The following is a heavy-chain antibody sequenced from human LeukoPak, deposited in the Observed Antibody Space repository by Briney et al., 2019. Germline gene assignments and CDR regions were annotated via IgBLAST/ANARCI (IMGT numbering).Heavy chain of an antibody. Sequence: GGSLRLSCAASGFTFNSYAMSWVRQAPGKGLEWVSAISGSGGSTYYADSVKGRFTISRDNSKNTLYLQMNSLRAEDTAVYYCAKRGYSGYDLTTHFDYWGQGTLVTVSS. CDR2: ISGSGGST. CDR1: GFTFNSYA. D-gene: IGHD5-12*01. V-gene: IGHV3-23*01. CDR3: AKRGYSGYDLTTHFDY. J-gene: IGHJ4*02.